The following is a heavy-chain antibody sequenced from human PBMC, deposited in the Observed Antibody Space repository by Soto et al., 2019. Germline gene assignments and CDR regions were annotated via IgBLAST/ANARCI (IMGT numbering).Heavy chain of an antibody. CDR1: GFTVSSNY. CDR2: IYSGGST. J-gene: IGHJ5*02. V-gene: IGHV3-53*01. Sequence: GGSLRLSCAVSGFTVSSNYMSWVRQPPGKGPEWVSDIYSGGSTYYADSVKGRFTISRDNSKNTLYLQMNSLRAEDTAVYYCARESDGHNPNWFDPWGQGTLVTVSS. D-gene: IGHD2-8*01. CDR3: ARESDGHNPNWFDP.